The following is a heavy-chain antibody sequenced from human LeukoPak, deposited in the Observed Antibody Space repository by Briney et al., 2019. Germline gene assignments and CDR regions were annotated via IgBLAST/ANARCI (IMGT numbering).Heavy chain of an antibody. Sequence: SVKVSCKASGGTFSSHAISWVRQAPGQGLEWMGGIIPIFGTANYAQKFQGRVTITADESTSTAYMELSSLRSEDTAVYYCARGYCSGGSCYADAFDIWGQGTVVTVSS. CDR2: IIPIFGTA. D-gene: IGHD2-15*01. J-gene: IGHJ3*02. CDR3: ARGYCSGGSCYADAFDI. CDR1: GGTFSSHA. V-gene: IGHV1-69*13.